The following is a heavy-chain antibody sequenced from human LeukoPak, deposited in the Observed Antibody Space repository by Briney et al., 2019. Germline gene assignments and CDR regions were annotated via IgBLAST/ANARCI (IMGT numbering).Heavy chain of an antibody. D-gene: IGHD3-16*01. CDR2: IIPIFGTA. Sequence: GASVKVSCKASGGTFSSYAISWVRQAPGQGLEWMGGIIPIFGTAIYAQKFQGRVTITTDGSTSTAYMELSSLRSEDTAVYYCARNPGGLYYYYYMDVWGKGTTVTVSS. CDR1: GGTFSSYA. CDR3: ARNPGGLYYYYYMDV. J-gene: IGHJ6*03. V-gene: IGHV1-69*05.